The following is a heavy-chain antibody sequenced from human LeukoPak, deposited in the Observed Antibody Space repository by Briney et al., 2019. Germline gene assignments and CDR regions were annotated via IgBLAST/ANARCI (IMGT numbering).Heavy chain of an antibody. CDR1: AYTFTSYD. J-gene: IGHJ4*02. CDR3: ARGHRDMVRGQRRAYYFDY. V-gene: IGHV1-8*01. D-gene: IGHD3-10*01. CDR2: VNPNSGNT. Sequence: ASGKVCCKSSAYTFTSYDINWARQATGQGLDLMGWVNPNSGNTGYAQKFHGRVPMTRNTSITKTYMDLRRLRPEDTAVYYCARGHRDMVRGQRRAYYFDYWGQGTLVTVSS.